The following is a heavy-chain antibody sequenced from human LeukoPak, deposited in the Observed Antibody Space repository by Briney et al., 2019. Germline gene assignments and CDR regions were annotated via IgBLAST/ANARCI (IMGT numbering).Heavy chain of an antibody. CDR1: GYTFTGYY. CDR2: INPNSGGT. J-gene: IGHJ4*02. V-gene: IGHV1-2*02. D-gene: IGHD2-15*01. CDR3: AREWLSSGDSHYSH. Sequence: ASVKVSCKASGYTFTGYYMHWVRQAPGRGLEWMGWINPNSGGTNYAQKFQGRVTMTRDTSISTAYMELSRLRSDDTAVYYCAREWLSSGDSHYSHWGQGTLVTVSS.